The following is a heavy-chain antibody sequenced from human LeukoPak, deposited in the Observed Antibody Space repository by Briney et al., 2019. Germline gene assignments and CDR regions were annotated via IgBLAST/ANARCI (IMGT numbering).Heavy chain of an antibody. CDR3: ARLDDFWNDY. D-gene: IGHD3-3*01. V-gene: IGHV4-34*01. CDR1: GGSFSGYY. Sequence: PSETLSLTCAVYGGSFSGYYWSWIRQPPGKGLEWIGEINHSGSTNYNPSLKSRVTISVDTSKNQFSLKLSSVTAADTAVYYCARLDDFWNDYWGQGTLVTVSS. J-gene: IGHJ4*02. CDR2: INHSGST.